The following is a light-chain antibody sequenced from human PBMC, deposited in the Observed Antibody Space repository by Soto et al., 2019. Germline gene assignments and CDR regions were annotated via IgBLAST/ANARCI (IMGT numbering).Light chain of an antibody. CDR2: GAS. J-gene: IGKJ2*01. CDR1: QSVGSTF. V-gene: IGKV3-20*01. Sequence: VLPQSPDTLSLSPGDRVTLSCRASQSVGSTFLAWYQQKPGQAPRLLIYGASNRATGIPDMFSGSASGTDFTLTISRLEPDDSAVYYCQQYHDSPMNTFGQGTKLEIK. CDR3: QQYHDSPMNT.